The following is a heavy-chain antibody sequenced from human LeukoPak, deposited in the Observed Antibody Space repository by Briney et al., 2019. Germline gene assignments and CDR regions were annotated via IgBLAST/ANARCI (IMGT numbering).Heavy chain of an antibody. V-gene: IGHV3-53*01. Sequence: PGGSLRLSCAASGFTVITNEMTWVRQAPGKGLEWVSVLYSDGNTKYADSVPGRFTISRDNSKNTLYLEMNSLSPDDTAVYYCARGVEPLAANTLAYWGQGTLVTVSA. CDR1: GFTVITNE. J-gene: IGHJ4*02. CDR2: LYSDGNT. CDR3: ARGVEPLAANTLAY. D-gene: IGHD1-14*01.